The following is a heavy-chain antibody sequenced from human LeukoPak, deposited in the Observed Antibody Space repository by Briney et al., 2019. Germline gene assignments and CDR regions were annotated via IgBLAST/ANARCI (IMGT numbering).Heavy chain of an antibody. J-gene: IGHJ4*02. CDR3: AKEARYDSSGYYYVV. V-gene: IGHV3-23*01. CDR2: ISDRGHET. D-gene: IGHD3-22*01. Sequence: GGSLRLSCAASGFTFNFFAITWVRQAPGKGLEWVSAISDRGHETHYADSVKGRFTISRDNSKNTLYLQMNSLRAEDTAVYYCAKEARYDSSGYYYVVWGQGTLVTVFS. CDR1: GFTFNFFA.